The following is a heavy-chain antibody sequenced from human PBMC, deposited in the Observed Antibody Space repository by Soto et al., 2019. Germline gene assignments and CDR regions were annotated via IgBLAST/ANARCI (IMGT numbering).Heavy chain of an antibody. V-gene: IGHV3-23*01. CDR2: ISGSGGST. Sequence: EVQLLESGGGLVQPGGSLRVSCAASGFTFSSYAMSWVRQAPGKGLEWVSGISGSGGSTNYADSVKGRFTTSRDNSKNPLYLQMNSLRAEDTAVYYCAILGLYDSRGYGRWGQGTLVTVSS. D-gene: IGHD3-22*01. J-gene: IGHJ4*02. CDR1: GFTFSSYA. CDR3: AILGLYDSRGYGR.